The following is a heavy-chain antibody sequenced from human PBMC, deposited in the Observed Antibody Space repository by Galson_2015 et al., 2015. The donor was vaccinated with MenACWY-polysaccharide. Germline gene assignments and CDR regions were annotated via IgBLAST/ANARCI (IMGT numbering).Heavy chain of an antibody. CDR3: AKSGISGYYNAFDI. D-gene: IGHD3-22*01. J-gene: IGHJ3*02. Sequence: SLRLSCAASGFTFDDYAMYWVRQVPGKGLEWVSGISWNSGSVGYADSVKGRFTISRDNAKNSLYLQMNGLRSEDTALYYCAKSGISGYYNAFDIWGPGTMVTVSS. V-gene: IGHV3-9*01. CDR2: ISWNSGSV. CDR1: GFTFDDYA.